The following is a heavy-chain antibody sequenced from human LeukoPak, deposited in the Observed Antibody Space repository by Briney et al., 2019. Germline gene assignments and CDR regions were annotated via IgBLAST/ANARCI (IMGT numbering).Heavy chain of an antibody. V-gene: IGHV4-59*01. J-gene: IGHJ4*02. Sequence: SETLSLTCTVSGGSITGYYWSWIRQPPGKGLEWIGSIYYSGSTNYSPSLKSRVTISVDTSKKQFSLNLGSVTAADTAVYYCARDIGCSYGHHYFDYWGQGTLVTVSS. CDR3: ARDIGCSYGHHYFDY. D-gene: IGHD5-18*01. CDR1: GGSITGYY. CDR2: IYYSGST.